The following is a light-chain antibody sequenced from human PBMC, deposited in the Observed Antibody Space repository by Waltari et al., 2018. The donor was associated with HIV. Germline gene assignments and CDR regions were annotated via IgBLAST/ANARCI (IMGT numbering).Light chain of an antibody. V-gene: IGLV2-8*01. CDR2: DVT. J-gene: IGLJ2*01. Sequence: QSALTQPPSASVSPGQSVTIPCTVPSRDVGASNYVSWFHQHPGKAPKLMIYDVTKRPSGVPDRFSGSKSGNTASLTVAGLQAEDEADYYCASHAGSKDVFGGGTRLTVL. CDR3: ASHAGSKDV. CDR1: SRDVGASNY.